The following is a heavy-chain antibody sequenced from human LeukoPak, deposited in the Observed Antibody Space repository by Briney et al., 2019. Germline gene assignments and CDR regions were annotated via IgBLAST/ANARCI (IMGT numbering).Heavy chain of an antibody. Sequence: GGSLRLSCAASGFTFSDYYMSWIRQAPGKGLEWVSYISSSGSTIYYADSVKGRFTISRDNAKNSLYLQMNSLRAEDTAVYYCARDKYDMTADAFDIWGQGTMVTVSS. D-gene: IGHD3-9*01. V-gene: IGHV3-11*01. J-gene: IGHJ3*02. CDR3: ARDKYDMTADAFDI. CDR1: GFTFSDYY. CDR2: ISSSGSTI.